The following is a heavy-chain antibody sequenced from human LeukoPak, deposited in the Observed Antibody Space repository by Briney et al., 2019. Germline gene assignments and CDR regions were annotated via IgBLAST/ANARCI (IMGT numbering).Heavy chain of an antibody. CDR2: IFYNGNT. Sequence: TSETLSLTCTVFGDSINSHYWSWVRQAPGKGLEWIGYIFYNGNTNYSPSLRGRLTISIDTSKKQFSLRLTSVTTADTAVYFCARTGDYSRSTGGWFDPWSQGTLVTVSS. J-gene: IGHJ5*02. V-gene: IGHV4-59*11. D-gene: IGHD4-11*01. CDR1: GDSINSHY. CDR3: ARTGDYSRSTGGWFDP.